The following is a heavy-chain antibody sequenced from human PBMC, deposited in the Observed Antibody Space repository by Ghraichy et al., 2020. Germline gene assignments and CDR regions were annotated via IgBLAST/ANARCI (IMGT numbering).Heavy chain of an antibody. J-gene: IGHJ5*02. Sequence: GGSLRLSCAASGFTFSNSWMSWVRQVPGKGLEWVAHINQDGSEKYYVDAVKGRFTISRDNSKNSLHLQMSSLRAEDTALYYCTRGHWWVDPWGQGTVVTVSS. V-gene: IGHV3-7*05. CDR2: INQDGSEK. CDR3: TRGHWWVDP. CDR1: GFTFSNSW. D-gene: IGHD1-1*01.